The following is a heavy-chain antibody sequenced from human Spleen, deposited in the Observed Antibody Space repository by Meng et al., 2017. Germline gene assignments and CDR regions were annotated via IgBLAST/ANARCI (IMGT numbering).Heavy chain of an antibody. CDR3: ARGSDYYGSGSYYDFDY. V-gene: IGHV3-21*01. D-gene: IGHD3-10*01. Sequence: GESLKISCAASGFTFSSYSMNWVRQAPGKGLEWVSSISSSSSYIYYADSVKGRFTISRDNAKNSLYLQMNSLRAEDTAVYYCARGSDYYGSGSYYDFDYWGQGTLVTVSS. J-gene: IGHJ4*02. CDR2: ISSSSSYI. CDR1: GFTFSSYS.